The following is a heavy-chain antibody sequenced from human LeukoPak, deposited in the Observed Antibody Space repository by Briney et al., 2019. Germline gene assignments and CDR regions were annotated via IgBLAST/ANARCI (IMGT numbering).Heavy chain of an antibody. D-gene: IGHD2-2*01. Sequence: ASVKVSCKASGYTFTNYGISWVRQAPGQGLEWMGWISANKGNTNYAQKLQGRVTLTTDTSTRTAYMELRSLRSDDTAEYYCARARYCSSTSCYGPEDDAFDIWGQGTMVTVSS. J-gene: IGHJ3*02. CDR2: ISANKGNT. V-gene: IGHV1-18*01. CDR3: ARARYCSSTSCYGPEDDAFDI. CDR1: GYTFTNYG.